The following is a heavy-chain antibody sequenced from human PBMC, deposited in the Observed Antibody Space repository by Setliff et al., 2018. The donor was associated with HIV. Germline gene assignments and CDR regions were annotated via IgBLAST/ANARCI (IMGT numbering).Heavy chain of an antibody. D-gene: IGHD3-16*01. V-gene: IGHV4-38-2*01. J-gene: IGHJ3*02. Sequence: PSETLSLTCAVSGYSISDGYYWGWIRQPPGKGPEWIGRIHHSGSAHFNPSLKSRVAMSVDTSENQFSLTLSSVTAADTAVYYCASPRSLLVWYDAFDIWGQGTMVTVSS. CDR2: IHHSGSA. CDR1: GYSISDGYY. CDR3: ASPRSLLVWYDAFDI.